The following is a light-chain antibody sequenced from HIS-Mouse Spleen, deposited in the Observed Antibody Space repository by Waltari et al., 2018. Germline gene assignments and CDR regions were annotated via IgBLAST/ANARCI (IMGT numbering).Light chain of an antibody. CDR1: QSLLHSNGYNY. CDR3: MQALQTPIT. Sequence: DIVMTQSPLSLPVTPGEPASISCRSSQSLLHSNGYNYLDWYLQKPGQSPQLLIYLGSNRASGVPDRFSGSGSGTDFTLKISSVEAEDVGVYYCMQALQTPITFGQGTLLEIK. J-gene: IGKJ5*01. CDR2: LGS. V-gene: IGKV2-28*01.